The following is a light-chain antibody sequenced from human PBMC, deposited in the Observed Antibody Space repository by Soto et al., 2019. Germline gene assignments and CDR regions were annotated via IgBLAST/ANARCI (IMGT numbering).Light chain of an antibody. CDR1: SSNIGAGYH. Sequence: QPVLTQPPSVSGAPGQRVTISCTGSSSNIGAGYHVHWYQQLPGTAPKLLIYGNNNRPSGVPDRFSGSKSGTSASLAITGRQAEDEADYFCQSYDSSLSGSVFGGGTKLTVL. CDR3: QSYDSSLSGSV. J-gene: IGLJ3*02. V-gene: IGLV1-40*01. CDR2: GNN.